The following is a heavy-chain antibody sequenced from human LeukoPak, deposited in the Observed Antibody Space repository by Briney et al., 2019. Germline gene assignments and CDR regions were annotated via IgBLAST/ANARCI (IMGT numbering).Heavy chain of an antibody. V-gene: IGHV4-34*01. CDR2: INHSGST. CDR1: GGSFSGYY. J-gene: IGHJ4*02. Sequence: PSETLSLTCAVYGGSFSGYYWSWIRQPPGKGLEWIGEINHSGSTYYNPSLKSRVTISVDTSKNQFSLKLSSVTAADTAVYYCARGLIGQQLATIDYWGQGTLVTVSS. CDR3: ARGLIGQQLATIDY. D-gene: IGHD6-13*01.